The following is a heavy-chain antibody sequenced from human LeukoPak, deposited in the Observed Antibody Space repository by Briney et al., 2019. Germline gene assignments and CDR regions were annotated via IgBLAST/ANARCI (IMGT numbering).Heavy chain of an antibody. Sequence: GGSLRLSCAASGFTFSSYSMNWVRQAPGKGLEWVSSISSSSSYINYADSVRGRFTISRDNAKNSLFLQMDSLRREDTAVYYCARCTTGKTFGSLREIKKSREIDYWGQGTLVTVSS. CDR3: ARCTTGKTFGSLREIKKSREIDY. D-gene: IGHD1-1*01. J-gene: IGHJ4*02. CDR1: GFTFSSYS. V-gene: IGHV3-21*01. CDR2: ISSSSSYI.